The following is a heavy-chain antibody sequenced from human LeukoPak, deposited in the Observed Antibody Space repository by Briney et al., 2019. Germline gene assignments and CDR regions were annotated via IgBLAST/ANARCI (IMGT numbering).Heavy chain of an antibody. V-gene: IGHV4-39*07. J-gene: IGHJ3*02. D-gene: IGHD1-26*01. CDR2: IYYSGST. CDR1: GGSISSSSYY. Sequence: SETLSLTCTVSGGSISSSSYYWSWIRQPPGKGLEWIGSIYYSGSTYYNPSLKSRVTISVDTSKNQFSLKLSSVTAADTAVYYCAQHPSIVGVNPEAFDIWGQGTMVTVSS. CDR3: AQHPSIVGVNPEAFDI.